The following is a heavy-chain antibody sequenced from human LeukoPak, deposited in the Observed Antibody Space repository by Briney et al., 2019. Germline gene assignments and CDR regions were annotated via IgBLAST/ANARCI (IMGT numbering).Heavy chain of an antibody. Sequence: GGSLGLSCAASGFTFSSYAMSWVRQAPGKGLEWVSGILDSGYSTYYANSVKGRFTISRDNSNNTLYLQMNSLRAEDTAVYYCAKLGGHPLHNYYVGVWGKGTTVAVSS. CDR1: GFTFSSYA. V-gene: IGHV3-23*01. D-gene: IGHD3-16*01. CDR2: ILDSGYST. J-gene: IGHJ6*03. CDR3: AKLGGHPLHNYYVGV.